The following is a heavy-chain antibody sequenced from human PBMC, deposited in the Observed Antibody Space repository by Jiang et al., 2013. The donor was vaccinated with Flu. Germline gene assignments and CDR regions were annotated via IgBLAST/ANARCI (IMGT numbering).Heavy chain of an antibody. CDR3: ARVSRGFYYGTFDY. CDR1: GFSLSTSGMC. V-gene: IGHV2-70*20. D-gene: IGHD3-22*01. J-gene: IGHJ4*02. CDR2: IAWDDSE. Sequence: KPTQTLTVTCTVSGFSLSTSGMCVNWVRQPPGRALEWLAMIAWDDSEFYNASLKTRLTISKDTSKNQVVLTLTNVDPVDAATYYCARVSRGFYYGTFDYWGQGTLVSVSS.